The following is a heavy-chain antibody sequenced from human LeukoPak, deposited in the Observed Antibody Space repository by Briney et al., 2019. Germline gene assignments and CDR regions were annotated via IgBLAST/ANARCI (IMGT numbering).Heavy chain of an antibody. Sequence: SETLSLTCTVSGGSISSYYWSWIRQPPGKGLEWIGYIYYSGSTNYNPSLKSRVTISVDTSKNQFSLKLSSVHAADTAVYYCARAASLFGPGYYYYGIDVWAQGTAVTVSS. V-gene: IGHV4-59*01. J-gene: IGHJ6*02. CDR1: GGSISSYY. D-gene: IGHD3-16*01. CDR2: IYYSGST. CDR3: ARAASLFGPGYYYYGIDV.